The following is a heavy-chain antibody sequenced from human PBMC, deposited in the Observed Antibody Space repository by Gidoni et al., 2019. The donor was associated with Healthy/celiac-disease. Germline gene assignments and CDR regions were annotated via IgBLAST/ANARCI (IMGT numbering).Heavy chain of an antibody. CDR2: IYYSGST. D-gene: IGHD3-10*01. V-gene: IGHV4-39*07. J-gene: IGHJ3*02. Sequence: QLQLPESGPGLVKPSETLSLTCTVSGGSISSSSHYWGWIRQPPGKGLEWIGSIYYSGSTYYNPSLESRVTISVDTSKNQFSLKLSSVTAADTAVYYCARDGPLTSMVRPKDAFDIWGQGTMVTVSS. CDR1: GGSISSSSHY. CDR3: ARDGPLTSMVRPKDAFDI.